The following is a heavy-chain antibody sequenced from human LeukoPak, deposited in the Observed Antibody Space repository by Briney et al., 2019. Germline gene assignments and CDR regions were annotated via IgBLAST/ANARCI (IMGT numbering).Heavy chain of an antibody. CDR2: VDPADGET. J-gene: IGHJ1*01. D-gene: IGHD6-6*01. Sequence: ASVKLSCKGSGYIFTDYYIHWVQLAPGKGLEWMGRVDPADGETIHSEKFQGRLTITADTSIDTSFIELRSLTSDDTPVYFCGTAVVGRQPSDWGQGSLVTVSS. CDR1: GYIFTDYY. CDR3: GTAVVGRQPSD. V-gene: IGHV1-69-2*01.